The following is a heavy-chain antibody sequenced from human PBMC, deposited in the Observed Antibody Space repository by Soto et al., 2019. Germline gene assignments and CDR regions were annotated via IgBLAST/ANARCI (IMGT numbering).Heavy chain of an antibody. CDR2: ISYSGNT. J-gene: IGHJ5*02. CDR1: AYSVISNSW. CDR3: ARRADSWFDP. V-gene: IGHV4-28*01. Sequence: SEALSLTCAVSAYSVISNSWWAWIRHPPGKGLEWIGFISYSGNTFYNPSLKSRITMSVDMSNNQFSLKLNSVTAVDTAVYYCARRADSWFDPWGQGTLVT.